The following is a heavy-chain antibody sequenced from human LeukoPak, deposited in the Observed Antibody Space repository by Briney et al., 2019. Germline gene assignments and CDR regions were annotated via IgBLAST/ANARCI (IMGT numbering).Heavy chain of an antibody. CDR2: IYYSGST. J-gene: IGHJ4*02. D-gene: IGHD1-1*01. V-gene: IGHV4-39*07. CDR1: GGSISSSSYY. Sequence: SETLSLTCTVSGGSISSSSYYWGWIRQPPGKGLEWIGSIYYSGSTYYNPSLKSRVTISVDTSKNQFSLKLSSVTAADTAVYYCARVDKTGTTGYWGQGTLVTVSS. CDR3: ARVDKTGTTGY.